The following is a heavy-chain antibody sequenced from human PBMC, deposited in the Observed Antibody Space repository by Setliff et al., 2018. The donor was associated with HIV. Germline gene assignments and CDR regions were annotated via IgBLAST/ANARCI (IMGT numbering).Heavy chain of an antibody. CDR3: AREKNGYFDS. V-gene: IGHV4-59*01. CDR1: AGSISSYY. J-gene: IGHJ4*02. CDR2: VFYSGSA. Sequence: PSETLSLTCAVSAGSISSYYWSWIRQPPGKGLEWIGYVFYSGSANYNPSLKSRVTISVDTPKNQFSLTVTSVTAADTAVYYCAREKNGYFDSWGQGTLVTVSS. D-gene: IGHD2-8*01.